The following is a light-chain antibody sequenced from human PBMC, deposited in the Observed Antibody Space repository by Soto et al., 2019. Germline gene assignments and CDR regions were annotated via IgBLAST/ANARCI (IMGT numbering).Light chain of an antibody. J-gene: IGKJ5*01. CDR1: QSVSSSY. CDR2: GAS. Sequence: EIVLTQSPGTLSLSPGERATLSCRASQSVSSSYLAWYQQKPGQAPRLLIYGASSRATGIPDRFSGSGSGTCFTLTISRLEPEDFAVYYCQKYGSSPFAVGQGTRLEIK. V-gene: IGKV3-20*01. CDR3: QKYGSSPFA.